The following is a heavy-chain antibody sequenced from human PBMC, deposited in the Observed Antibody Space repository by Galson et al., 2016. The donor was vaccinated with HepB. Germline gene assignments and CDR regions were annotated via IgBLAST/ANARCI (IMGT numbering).Heavy chain of an antibody. CDR3: TTWLSHHFDY. CDR2: IGGPTPNT. D-gene: IGHD6-19*01. V-gene: IGHV3-23*01. J-gene: IGHJ4*02. CDR1: GFTFRNYA. Sequence: SLRLSCAASGFTFRNYALSWVRRAPGKGLEWVSHIGGPTPNTHHADSVRGRFSIYRDNSRDTLYLQMDSLTAEDSAIYYCTTWLSHHFDYWDQGTRVTVSS.